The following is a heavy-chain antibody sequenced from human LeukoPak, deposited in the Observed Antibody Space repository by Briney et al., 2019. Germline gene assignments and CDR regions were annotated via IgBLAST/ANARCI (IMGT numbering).Heavy chain of an antibody. D-gene: IGHD4-17*01. J-gene: IGHJ6*02. V-gene: IGHV4-4*02. CDR1: GGSISSSNW. CDR3: ARGRTVHYYYYYGMDV. Sequence: SETLSLTCAVSGGSISSSNWWSWVRQPPGKGLEWIGEIYHSGSTNYNPSLKSRVTISVDKSKNQFSLKLSSVTAADTAVYYCARGRTVHYYYYYGMDVWGQGTTVTVSS. CDR2: IYHSGST.